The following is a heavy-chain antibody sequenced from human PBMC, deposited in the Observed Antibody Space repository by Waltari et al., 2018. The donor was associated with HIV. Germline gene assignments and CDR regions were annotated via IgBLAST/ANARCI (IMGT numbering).Heavy chain of an antibody. CDR1: GGSFNSPDFY. CDR3: ARVSFDTRGSYTSFYFDS. CDR2: ISYRGNA. V-gene: IGHV4-30-4*08. D-gene: IGHD3-9*01. J-gene: IGHJ4*01. Sequence: QLYESGPGLVRPSETLSVTCTVSGGSFNSPDFYWAWIRQSPGKNLEWIGHISYRGNAHLNSFFRSRLTISVDKSKNQFSLKLDSLTAADTAVFFCARVSFDTRGSYTSFYFDSWGEGTLVTVSP.